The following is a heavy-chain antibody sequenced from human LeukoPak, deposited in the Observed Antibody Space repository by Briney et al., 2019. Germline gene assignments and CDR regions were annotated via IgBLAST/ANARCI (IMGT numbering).Heavy chain of an antibody. D-gene: IGHD3/OR15-3a*01. CDR2: IWYDGSNK. CDR1: GLTFKSYG. J-gene: IGHJ5*02. Sequence: PGGSLRLSCAASGLTFKSYGMHWVRQAPGKGLEWVAVIWYDGSNKYYADSVKGRFTISRDNSKNTLFLQMNSLRAEDTAVYYCARDYDFWGNNWFDPWGQGTLVTVSS. CDR3: ARDYDFWGNNWFDP. V-gene: IGHV3-33*01.